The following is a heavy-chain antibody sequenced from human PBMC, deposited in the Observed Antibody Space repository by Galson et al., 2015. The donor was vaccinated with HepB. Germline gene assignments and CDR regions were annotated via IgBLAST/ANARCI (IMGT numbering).Heavy chain of an antibody. J-gene: IGHJ3*02. CDR2: IIPMFGTT. V-gene: IGHV1-69*13. CDR1: GGTFRRYA. Sequence: SVKVSCKASGGTFRRYAISWVRQAPGQGLEWMGGIIPMFGTTNYAQKFQGRVTITADESTRTTVMELSSLRSEDTAVYYCARDPQIIDYEIGADDSFNIWGQGTMVTVSS. D-gene: IGHD4/OR15-4a*01. CDR3: ARDPQIIDYEIGADDSFNI.